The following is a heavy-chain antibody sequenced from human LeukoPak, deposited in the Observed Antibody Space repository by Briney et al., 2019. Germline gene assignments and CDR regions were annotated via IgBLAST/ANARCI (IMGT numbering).Heavy chain of an antibody. Sequence: GGSLRLSCAASGFTFSSYAMHWVRQAPGKGLEYVSAISSNGGSTYYANSVKGRFTISRDNSKNTLYLQMGSLRAEDMAVYYCARDSPFEWAVFGDSFDVWGQGTVVAVSS. J-gene: IGHJ3*01. V-gene: IGHV3-64*01. D-gene: IGHD3-3*01. CDR1: GFTFSSYA. CDR3: ARDSPFEWAVFGDSFDV. CDR2: ISSNGGST.